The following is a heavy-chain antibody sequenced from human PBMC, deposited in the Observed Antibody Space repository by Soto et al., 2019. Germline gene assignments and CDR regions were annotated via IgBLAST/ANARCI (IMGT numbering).Heavy chain of an antibody. J-gene: IGHJ5*02. CDR1: GGSISSYY. CDR3: ARMSVTMRNWFDP. V-gene: IGHV4-59*01. CDR2: IYYSGST. Sequence: SETLSLTCTVSGGSISSYYWSWIRQPPGKGLEWIGYIYYSGSTNYNPSLKSRVTISVDTSKNQFSLKLSSVTAADTAVYYCARMSVTMRNWFDPWGQGTLVTVSS. D-gene: IGHD3-22*01.